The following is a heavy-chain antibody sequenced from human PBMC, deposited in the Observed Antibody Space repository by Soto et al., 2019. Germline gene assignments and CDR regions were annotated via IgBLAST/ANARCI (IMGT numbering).Heavy chain of an antibody. CDR2: ISSNDDRT. Sequence: PGGSLRLSCAASGFTFSSCALNWVRQAPGKGLEWVSGISSNDDRTYYADSVKGRFTISRDNSKNTLYLQMNSLRAEDTAVYFCAKALIGGSVWYINFDYWGQGILVTVSS. J-gene: IGHJ4*02. D-gene: IGHD6-19*01. V-gene: IGHV3-23*01. CDR1: GFTFSSCA. CDR3: AKALIGGSVWYINFDY.